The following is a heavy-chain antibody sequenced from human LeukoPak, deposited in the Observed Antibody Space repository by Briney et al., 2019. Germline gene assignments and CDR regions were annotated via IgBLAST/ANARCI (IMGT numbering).Heavy chain of an antibody. J-gene: IGHJ4*02. CDR2: IPTSGSTI. D-gene: IGHD3-16*01. CDR1: GFTFSSYE. CDR3: ARESPDYVWGSSDFDT. Sequence: GGSLRLSCAASGFTFSSYEMNWVRQPPGKGLEWGSYIPTSGSTIYYADSVRGRFTISRDNAKNSLYLQMNSLRAEDMAVYYCARESPDYVWGSSDFDTWGQGKLVTVSS. V-gene: IGHV3-48*03.